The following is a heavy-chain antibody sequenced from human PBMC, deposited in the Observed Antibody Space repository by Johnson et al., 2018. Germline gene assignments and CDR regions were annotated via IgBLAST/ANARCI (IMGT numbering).Heavy chain of an antibody. CDR1: GFTFSSYW. Sequence: VQLQESGGGLVQPGGSLRLSCAASGFTFSSYWMSWVRQAPGKGLEWVANIKQDGREKYYVDSVKGRLTIPRDNAKNSLYLQMNRLRAEDKGLYYCERDQYSGHDNGMDVWGQGTTVTVSS. CDR2: IKQDGREK. CDR3: ERDQYSGHDNGMDV. V-gene: IGHV3-7*01. D-gene: IGHD5-12*01. J-gene: IGHJ6*02.